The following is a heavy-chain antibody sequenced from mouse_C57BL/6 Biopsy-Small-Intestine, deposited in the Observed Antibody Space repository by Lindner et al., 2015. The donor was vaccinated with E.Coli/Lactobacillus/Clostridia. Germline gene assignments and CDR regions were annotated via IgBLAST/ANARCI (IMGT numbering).Heavy chain of an antibody. J-gene: IGHJ2*01. V-gene: IGHV1-81*01. D-gene: IGHD3-3*01. CDR2: IYPRSGNT. CDR1: GYTFTNFG. Sequence: VQLQESGTELARPGASVRLSCKASGYTFTNFGISWVKQRTGQGLEWIGEIYPRSGNTYYNEKFKGKATLTADRSSSTAFMELRSLTSEDSAVYFCARGDSLDYWGQGTTLTVSS. CDR3: ARGDSLDY.